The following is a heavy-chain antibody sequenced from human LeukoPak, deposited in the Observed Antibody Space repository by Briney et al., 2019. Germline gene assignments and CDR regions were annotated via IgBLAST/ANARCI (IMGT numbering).Heavy chain of an antibody. CDR2: IRQDGSER. CDR1: GIYD. D-gene: IGHD3-22*01. V-gene: IGHV3-7*01. J-gene: IGHJ3*02. Sequence: GGSLRLSCAASGIYDMSWVRQAPGPGLGWVANIRQDGSERYYADSPKGRFTISRDNAKNSLYLQMNSLRAEDTAMYYCARDWSFDSDDYYLYGFDIWGQGTRVTVSS. CDR3: ARDWSFDSDDYYLYGFDI.